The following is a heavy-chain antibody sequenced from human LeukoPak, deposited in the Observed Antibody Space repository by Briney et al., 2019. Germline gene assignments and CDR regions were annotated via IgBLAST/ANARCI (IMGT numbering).Heavy chain of an antibody. CDR1: GGSISSYY. CDR2: IYYSGST. CDR3: ARDKDTVVTPNWYFDL. D-gene: IGHD4-23*01. J-gene: IGHJ2*01. Sequence: ASETLSLTCTVSGGSISSYYWSWIRQPPGKGLEWIGYIYYSGSTNYNPSLKSRVTISVDTSKNQFSLKLSSVTAADTAVYYCARDKDTVVTPNWYFDLWGRGTLVTVSS. V-gene: IGHV4-59*01.